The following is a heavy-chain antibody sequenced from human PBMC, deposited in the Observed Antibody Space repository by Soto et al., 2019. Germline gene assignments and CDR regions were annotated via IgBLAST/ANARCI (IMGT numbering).Heavy chain of an antibody. V-gene: IGHV3-15*07. CDR1: CFTFSNAW. CDR2: IKSKTDGGTT. CDR3: TTDWAIAVAGTYGMDV. J-gene: IGHJ6*02. Sequence: PGGSLRLSCAASCFTFSNAWMNWVRQAPGKGLEWVGRIKSKTDGGTTDYAAPVKGRFTISRDDSKNTLYLQMNSLKTEDTAVYYCTTDWAIAVAGTYGMDVWGQGTTVTVSS. D-gene: IGHD6-19*01.